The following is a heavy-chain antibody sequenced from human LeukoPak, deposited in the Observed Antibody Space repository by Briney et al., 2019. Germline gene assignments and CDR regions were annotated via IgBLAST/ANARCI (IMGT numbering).Heavy chain of an antibody. Sequence: SETLSLTCTVSGDSITSYYWYWFRQPPGKGLEWIGYISYIGSTNYNPSLKSRVTISVDTSKNQFSLKLSSVTAADTAVYYCARDPTTVTKGLDIWGQGTMVTVSS. CDR3: ARDPTTVTKGLDI. CDR1: GDSITSYY. D-gene: IGHD4-17*01. V-gene: IGHV4-59*01. J-gene: IGHJ3*02. CDR2: ISYIGST.